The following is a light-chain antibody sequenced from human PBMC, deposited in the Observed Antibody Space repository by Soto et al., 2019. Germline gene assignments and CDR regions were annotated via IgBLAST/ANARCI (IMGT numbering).Light chain of an antibody. CDR1: QSVSSY. V-gene: IGKV3-11*01. CDR3: QQRSNWPPFT. J-gene: IGKJ4*01. CDR2: DAS. Sequence: EIVLTQSPATLSLSPGDRATLSCRASQSVSSYLAWYQQKPGQAPRLLIYDASNRATGIPARFSGSGSGTDITLTISSLEPEDFAVYYCQQRSNWPPFTFGGGTKVEIK.